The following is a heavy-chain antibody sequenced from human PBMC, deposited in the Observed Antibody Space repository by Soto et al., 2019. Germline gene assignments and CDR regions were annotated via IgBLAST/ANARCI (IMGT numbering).Heavy chain of an antibody. Sequence: QVQLQESGPGLVKPSQTLSLTCTVSGGSISSGGYYWSWIRQHPGKGLEWIGYIYYSGTTYYNPSPXSRXTISIDPSKHQVALKLNSVTAADTAGYYCARSVFPWGQGTLVTVSS. J-gene: IGHJ5*02. CDR3: ARSVFP. CDR2: IYYSGTT. V-gene: IGHV4-31*03. CDR1: GGSISSGGYY.